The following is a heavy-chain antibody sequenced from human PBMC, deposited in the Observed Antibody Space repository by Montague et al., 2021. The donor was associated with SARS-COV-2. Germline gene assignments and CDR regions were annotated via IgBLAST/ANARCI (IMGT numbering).Heavy chain of an antibody. CDR2: IYYSGST. CDR1: GGSISSYY. J-gene: IGHJ3*02. D-gene: IGHD3-22*01. V-gene: IGHV4-59*13. CDR3: AREVRYYYDSSGPGAFDI. Sequence: SETLSLTCTVSGGSISSYYWSWIRQPPGKGLEWIGYIYYSGSTNYNPSLKSRVTISVDTSKNQFSLKLSSVTAADTAEYYCAREVRYYYDSSGPGAFDIWGQGTMVTVSS.